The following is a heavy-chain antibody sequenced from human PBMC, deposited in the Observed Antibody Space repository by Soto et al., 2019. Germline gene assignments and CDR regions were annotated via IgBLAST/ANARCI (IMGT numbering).Heavy chain of an antibody. CDR3: AREGAARGAAHYNYYNDMDV. D-gene: IGHD2-15*01. Sequence: GASVKVSCKASGYTFTSYYMHWVRQAPGQGLEWMGIINPSGGSTSYAQKFQGRVTMTRDTSTSTVYMELSSLRSGDTAVYYCAREGAARGAAHYNYYNDMDVWGQGTXVTVSS. CDR1: GYTFTSYY. CDR2: INPSGGST. V-gene: IGHV1-46*01. J-gene: IGHJ6*02.